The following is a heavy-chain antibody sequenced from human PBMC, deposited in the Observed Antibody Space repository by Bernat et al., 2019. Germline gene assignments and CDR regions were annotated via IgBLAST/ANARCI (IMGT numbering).Heavy chain of an antibody. CDR2: ISYDGSNK. J-gene: IGHJ4*02. CDR3: AREEQQLVLLGFDY. CDR1: GFTFSSYA. Sequence: QVQLVESGGGVVQPGRSLRLSCAASGFTFSSYAMHWVRQAPGKGLAWVAVISYDGSNKYYADSVKGRFTISRDNSKNTLYLQMNSLRAEDTAVYYCAREEQQLVLLGFDYWGQGTLVTVSS. V-gene: IGHV3-30-3*01. D-gene: IGHD6-13*01.